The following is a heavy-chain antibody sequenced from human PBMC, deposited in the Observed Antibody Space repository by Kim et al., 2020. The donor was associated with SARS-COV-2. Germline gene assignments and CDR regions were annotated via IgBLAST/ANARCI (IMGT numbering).Heavy chain of an antibody. V-gene: IGHV3-66*01. CDR1: GFTVSSNF. J-gene: IGHJ4*02. CDR2: IYSGGAE. D-gene: IGHD4-17*01. CDR3: AREEDDFGANSGYFDY. Sequence: GGSLRLSCAASGFTVSSNFMSWVRQAPGKGLEWVSVIYSGGAERYAESVKGRFTISRDYSKNTLYLQMNRLRVEDTAVYYCAREEDDFGANSGYFDYWGQGILVTV.